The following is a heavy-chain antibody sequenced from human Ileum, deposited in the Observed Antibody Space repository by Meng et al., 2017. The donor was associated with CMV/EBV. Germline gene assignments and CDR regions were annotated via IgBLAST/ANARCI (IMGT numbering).Heavy chain of an antibody. J-gene: IGHJ3*02. CDR2: IKSKTDGGTT. D-gene: IGHD2-15*01. CDR3: TTGYCSGGSCYSSDAFDI. CDR1: GFTFSNAW. V-gene: IGHV3-15*01. Sequence: LTGAASGFTFSNAWMSWVRQAPGKGLEWVGRIKSKTDGGTTDYAAPVKGRFTISRDDSKNTLYLQMNSLKTEDTAVYYCTTGYCSGGSCYSSDAFDIWGQGTMVTVSS.